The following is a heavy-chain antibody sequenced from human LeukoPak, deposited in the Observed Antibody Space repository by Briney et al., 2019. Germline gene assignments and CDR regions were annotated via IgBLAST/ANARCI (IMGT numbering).Heavy chain of an antibody. V-gene: IGHV4-34*01. CDR3: ARGSSGFDP. Sequence: PSETLSLTCTVSGGSISGYYWSWIRQPPGKGLEWIGEINLSGSTNYNPSLKSRVTISVDTSKNQFSLKLSSVTAADTAVYYCARGSSGFDPWGQGTLVTVSS. J-gene: IGHJ5*02. D-gene: IGHD6-19*01. CDR2: INLSGST. CDR1: GGSISGYY.